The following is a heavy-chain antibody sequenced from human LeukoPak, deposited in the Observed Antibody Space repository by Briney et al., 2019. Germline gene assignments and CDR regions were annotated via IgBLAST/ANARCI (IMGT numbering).Heavy chain of an antibody. CDR2: IYHSGST. Sequence: SGTLSLTCAVSGGSISSGGYSWSWIRQPPGKGLEWIGYIYHSGSTYYNPSLKSRVTISVDRSKNQFSLKLSSVTAADTAVYYCARGEYGSGSYYTYYYYGMDVWGKGTTVTVSS. V-gene: IGHV4-30-2*01. J-gene: IGHJ6*04. CDR1: GGSISSGGYS. D-gene: IGHD3-10*01. CDR3: ARGEYGSGSYYTYYYYGMDV.